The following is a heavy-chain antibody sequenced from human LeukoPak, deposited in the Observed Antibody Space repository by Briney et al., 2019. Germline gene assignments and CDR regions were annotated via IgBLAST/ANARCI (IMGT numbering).Heavy chain of an antibody. J-gene: IGHJ3*02. V-gene: IGHV1-2*02. CDR1: GYTFTGYY. D-gene: IGHD5-18*01. Sequence: ASVKVSCKASGYTFTGYYMHWVRQAPGQGLEWMGWVNPNSGGTNYAQKFQGRVTMTRDTSISTAYMELSRLRSDDTAVYYCAREPGVQGLWDAFDIWGQGTMVTVSS. CDR3: AREPGVQGLWDAFDI. CDR2: VNPNSGGT.